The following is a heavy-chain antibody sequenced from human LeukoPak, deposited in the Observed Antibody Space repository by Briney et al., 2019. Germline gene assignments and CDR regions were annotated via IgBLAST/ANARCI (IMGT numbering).Heavy chain of an antibody. CDR1: GFSFSSYG. D-gene: IGHD6-13*01. Sequence: GGSLRLSCAASGFSFSSYGMHWVRQAPGKGLEWVAVIWYDGSKQYYADSVKGRFTFSRDDSQNMLYLQMNSLRAEDTAIYYCARSLPYGTTWYGRSDFWGQGTLVTVSS. V-gene: IGHV3-33*01. CDR2: IWYDGSKQ. CDR3: ARSLPYGTTWYGRSDF. J-gene: IGHJ4*02.